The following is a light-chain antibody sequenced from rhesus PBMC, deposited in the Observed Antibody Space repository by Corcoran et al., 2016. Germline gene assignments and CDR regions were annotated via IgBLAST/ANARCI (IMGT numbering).Light chain of an antibody. V-gene: IGKV1-22*01. CDR1: QSISSW. CDR2: KAS. Sequence: DIQMTQSPSSLSASVGDTVTITCRASQSISSWLAWYPQKTGKAPKLLFYKASNLQSGVPLRVSGSGSWTDFTLTISSLQSEDFATYYCPQYSSSPYSFGQGTKVEIK. J-gene: IGKJ2*01. CDR3: PQYSSSPYS.